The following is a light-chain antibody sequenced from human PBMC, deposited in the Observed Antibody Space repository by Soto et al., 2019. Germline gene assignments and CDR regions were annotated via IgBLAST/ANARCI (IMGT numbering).Light chain of an antibody. Sequence: QSALTQPASVSGSPGQSITISCTGTSSDVGGYNYVSWYQQHPGKAPKLMIYEVSNRPSGGSNRFSGSKSGNTASLTISGLQAEDEADYYGSSYTSSSTVVFGGGTKLTVL. CDR2: EVS. J-gene: IGLJ2*01. V-gene: IGLV2-14*01. CDR3: SSYTSSSTVV. CDR1: SSDVGGYNY.